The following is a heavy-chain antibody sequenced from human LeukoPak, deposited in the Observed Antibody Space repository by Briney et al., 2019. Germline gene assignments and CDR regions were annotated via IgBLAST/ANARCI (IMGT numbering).Heavy chain of an antibody. D-gene: IGHD3-22*01. CDR1: GESSFSSYY. J-gene: IGHJ4*02. V-gene: IGHV4-34*01. CDR3: SRQVVGNDY. Sequence: SETLSLTCPVYGESSFSSYYWSWVRQTPGGTLEWIGEINHSGYTNYNPSLKSRVTLSIDTSKNQFSLRLNSVTAADTAVYYCSRQVVGNDYWGQGILVTVSS. CDR2: INHSGYT.